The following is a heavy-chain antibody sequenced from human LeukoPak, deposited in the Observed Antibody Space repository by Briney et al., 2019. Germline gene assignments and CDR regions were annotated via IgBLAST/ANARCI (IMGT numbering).Heavy chain of an antibody. CDR2: IYYSGST. V-gene: IGHV4-39*01. CDR1: GGSIISSINY. D-gene: IGHD4-23*01. CDR3: ARIGGQREFDY. Sequence: SETLSLTCSVSGGSIISSINYWGWIRQPPGKGPEYIGRIYYSGSTYYNPSLKSRVTMSIDTSKNQFSLNLSSVTAADTAVYYCARIGGQREFDYWGQGTLVTVSS. J-gene: IGHJ4*02.